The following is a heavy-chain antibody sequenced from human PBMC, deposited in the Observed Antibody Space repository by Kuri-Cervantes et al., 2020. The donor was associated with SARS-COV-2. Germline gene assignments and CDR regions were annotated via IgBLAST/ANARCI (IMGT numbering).Heavy chain of an antibody. CDR3: TTGGAQ. CDR2: IRSKAYGGTT. CDR1: GFTFGDYA. Sequence: GESLKISCTASGFTFGDYAMSWVRQAPGKGLEWVGFIRSKAYGGTTEYAAPVKGGFTISRDDSKDTLYLQMNSLNTEDTAVYYCTTGGAQWGQGTLVTVSS. J-gene: IGHJ4*02. V-gene: IGHV3-49*04. D-gene: IGHD1-26*01.